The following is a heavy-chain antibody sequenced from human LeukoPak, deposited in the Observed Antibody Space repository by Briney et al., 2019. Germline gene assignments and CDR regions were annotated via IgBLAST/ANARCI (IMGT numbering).Heavy chain of an antibody. Sequence: SETLSLTCTVSGGSISSSSYYWGWIRQPPGNGLEWIGSIYYSGSTYYNPSLKSRVTISVDTSKNQFSLKLSSVTAADTAVYYCARDPAYYYDSSGYYYDYWGQGTLVTVSS. CDR1: GGSISSSSYY. V-gene: IGHV4-39*07. CDR2: IYYSGST. CDR3: ARDPAYYYDSSGYYYDY. D-gene: IGHD3-22*01. J-gene: IGHJ4*02.